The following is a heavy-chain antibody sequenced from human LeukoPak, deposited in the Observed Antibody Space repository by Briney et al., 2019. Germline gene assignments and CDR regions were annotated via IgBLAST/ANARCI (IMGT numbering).Heavy chain of an antibody. J-gene: IGHJ4*02. CDR3: ARARDTNPFDY. D-gene: IGHD5-24*01. CDR1: GGSISGGSYY. Sequence: SETLSLTCTVSGGSISGGSYYWSWIRQPAGKGLEWIGRIYTSGSTNYNPSLKSRVTISVDTSKNQFSLKLSSVTAADTAVYYCARARDTNPFDYWGQGTLVTVSS. CDR2: IYTSGST. V-gene: IGHV4-61*02.